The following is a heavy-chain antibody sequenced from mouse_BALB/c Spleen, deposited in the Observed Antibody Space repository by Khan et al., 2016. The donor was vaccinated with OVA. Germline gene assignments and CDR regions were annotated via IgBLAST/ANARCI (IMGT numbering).Heavy chain of an antibody. CDR1: GYSITSDYA. V-gene: IGHV3-2*02. Sequence: QLEESGPGLVKPSQSLSLTCTVTGYSITSDYAWNWIRQFPGNRLEWMGYISYSGDTNYNPSLKSRISITRDTSKNQFFLQLNSVTTEDTATYYCARVFTTVYFDYWGQGTTLTVSS. D-gene: IGHD1-1*01. CDR3: ARVFTTVYFDY. CDR2: ISYSGDT. J-gene: IGHJ2*01.